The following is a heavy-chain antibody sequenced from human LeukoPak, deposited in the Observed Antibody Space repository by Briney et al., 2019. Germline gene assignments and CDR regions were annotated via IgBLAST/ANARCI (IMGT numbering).Heavy chain of an antibody. Sequence: SETLSLTCTVSGGSISSYYWSWIRQPPGKGLGWIGYIYYSGSTNYNPSLKSRVTISVDTSQNQFSLKLSSVTAADTAVYYCARVAVADPYYFDYWGQGTLVTVSS. CDR3: ARVAVADPYYFDY. CDR2: IYYSGST. J-gene: IGHJ4*02. V-gene: IGHV4-59*01. CDR1: GGSISSYY. D-gene: IGHD6-19*01.